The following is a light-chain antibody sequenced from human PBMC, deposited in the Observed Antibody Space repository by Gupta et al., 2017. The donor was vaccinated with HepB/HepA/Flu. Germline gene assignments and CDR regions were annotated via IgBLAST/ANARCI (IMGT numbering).Light chain of an antibody. J-gene: IGLJ3*02. Sequence: QSALTQPASVSGSPGRSITISCAGSSSDIGGFDAVSWYKQNPGKAPDLLIYSVSNRPSGIYYRFSGSKSGNTASLTISGLQPEDEGTYYCSSRRSGVTLVVFGGGTKLTVL. CDR1: SSDIGGFDA. V-gene: IGLV2-14*01. CDR3: SSRRSGVTLVV. CDR2: SVS.